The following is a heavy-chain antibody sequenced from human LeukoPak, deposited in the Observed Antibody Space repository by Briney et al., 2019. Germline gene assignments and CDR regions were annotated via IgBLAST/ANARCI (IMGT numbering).Heavy chain of an antibody. CDR2: IYASGST. Sequence: PSETLSPTCAGSGGSISSYYWSWIRQPAGKGLEWIGRIYASGSTNYNPSLKSRVTMSVDTSKNQFSLKLSSVTAADTAVYYCARDRYYYDSSGYYTFDYWGQGTMVTVSS. V-gene: IGHV4-4*07. J-gene: IGHJ4*02. CDR1: GGSISSYY. D-gene: IGHD3-22*01. CDR3: ARDRYYYDSSGYYTFDY.